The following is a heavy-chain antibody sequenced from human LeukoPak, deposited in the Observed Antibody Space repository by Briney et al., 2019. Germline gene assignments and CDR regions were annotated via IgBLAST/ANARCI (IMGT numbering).Heavy chain of an antibody. V-gene: IGHV4-38-2*01. CDR3: ARHPPQYCGGTSCYDY. Sequence: SETLSLTCAVSGYSISSGYYWGWVRQPPGKGLDWIGTIYHTGSNHYNPSLKSPVTISVETSKNQFSLKMSSVTAADTAVYYCARHPPQYCGGTSCYDYWGQGTLVTVSS. D-gene: IGHD2-2*01. CDR1: GYSISSGYY. CDR2: IYHTGSN. J-gene: IGHJ4*02.